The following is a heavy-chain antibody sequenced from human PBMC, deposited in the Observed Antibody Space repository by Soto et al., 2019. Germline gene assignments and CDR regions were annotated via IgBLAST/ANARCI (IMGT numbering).Heavy chain of an antibody. CDR1: GVSINNNY. CDR3: ARGNYDYFGGNYRYVGGAFDI. J-gene: IGHJ3*02. D-gene: IGHD3-16*02. CDR2: IYFSGIT. V-gene: IGHV4-59*01. Sequence: VQLQQSGPGLVRPSETLSLSCTVSGVSINNNYWSWVRQPPGKGLEWIVYIYFSGITNYNPSLKSRVSISVDTSKDQVSLKLTSVTAADTAIYYCARGNYDYFGGNYRYVGGAFDIWGPGTVVTVSS.